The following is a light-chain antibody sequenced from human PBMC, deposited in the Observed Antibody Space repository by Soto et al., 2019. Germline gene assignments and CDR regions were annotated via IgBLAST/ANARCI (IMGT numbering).Light chain of an antibody. CDR2: DAS. Sequence: DIQMTQSPSSLSPSVGDRVTTTCQASQNINNYLNWYQQKLGRAPKLLIYDASNLEAGVPSRFRGSGSGTDFTFTISRLQPEDIATYYCQQYENLPTFGQGTRLEIK. CDR1: QNINNY. V-gene: IGKV1-33*01. J-gene: IGKJ5*01. CDR3: QQYENLPT.